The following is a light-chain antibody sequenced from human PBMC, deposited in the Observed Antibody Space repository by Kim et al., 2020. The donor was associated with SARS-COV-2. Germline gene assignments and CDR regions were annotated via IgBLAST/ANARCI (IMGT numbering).Light chain of an antibody. V-gene: IGKV1-16*02. CDR3: QQYNSYPLT. J-gene: IGKJ4*01. CDR2: GAS. CDR1: QDIINY. Sequence: ASVGDSVTITCRSSQDIINYLAWFQQKPGKAPKSLFCGASSLQSGVPSQFSGSGSGTDFSLTISSLRPEDFATYHCQQYNSYPLTFGGGTKVDIK.